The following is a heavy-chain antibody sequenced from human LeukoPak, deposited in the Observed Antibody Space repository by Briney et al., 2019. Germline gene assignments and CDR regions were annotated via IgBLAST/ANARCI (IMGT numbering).Heavy chain of an antibody. V-gene: IGHV3-48*01. CDR3: ARDQYSSSWFLAWYFDL. D-gene: IGHD6-13*01. CDR2: ISSSSSTI. CDR1: GFTFSSYS. J-gene: IGHJ2*01. Sequence: GGSLRLSCAASGFTFSSYSMNWVRQAPGEGLEWLSYISSSSSTIYYADSVKGRFTISRDNSKNTLYLQMNSLRAEDTAVYYCARDQYSSSWFLAWYFDLWGRGTLVTVSS.